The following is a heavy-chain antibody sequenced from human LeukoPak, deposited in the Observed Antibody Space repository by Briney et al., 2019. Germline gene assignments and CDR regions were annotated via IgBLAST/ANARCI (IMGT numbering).Heavy chain of an antibody. CDR3: ARAHDYGDSDY. V-gene: IGHV3-21*01. Sequence: GGSLRLSCAASGFTFSSYRMNWLRQAPGKGLEWVSFISSSSSYIYYADSVKGRFTISRDNAKNSLYLQMNSLRAEDTAVYYCARAHDYGDSDYWGQGTLVTVSS. J-gene: IGHJ4*02. CDR1: GFTFSSYR. D-gene: IGHD4-17*01. CDR2: ISSSSSYI.